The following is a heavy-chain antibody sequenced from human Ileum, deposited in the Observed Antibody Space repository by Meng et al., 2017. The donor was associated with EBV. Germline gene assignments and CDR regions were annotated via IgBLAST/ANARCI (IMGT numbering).Heavy chain of an antibody. Sequence: QLQLQWSGSGLVKPSETLSLTSAVSGGSISSGGYSWHWIRQPPGKGLQWIGYIYYSGSAYYNPSLKSRVTLSVDRSTNQFSLNLSSVTAADTAVYYCARGAYFDYWGQGTLVTVSS. J-gene: IGHJ4*02. V-gene: IGHV4-30-2*01. CDR3: ARGAYFDY. CDR1: GGSISSGGYS. CDR2: IYYSGSA.